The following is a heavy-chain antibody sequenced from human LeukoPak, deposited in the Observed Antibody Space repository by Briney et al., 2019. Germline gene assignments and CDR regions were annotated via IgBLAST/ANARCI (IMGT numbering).Heavy chain of an antibody. Sequence: PGESLKISCKGSGYSFTSYWIAWVRQMPGKGLEWMGIIYPGDSDTRYSPSFQGQVTISADKSISTAYLQWSSLKASDTAMYYCARHMGGSGSYPYYYYGMDVWGQGTTVTVSS. CDR1: GYSFTSYW. D-gene: IGHD3-10*01. CDR2: IYPGDSDT. J-gene: IGHJ6*02. CDR3: ARHMGGSGSYPYYYYGMDV. V-gene: IGHV5-51*01.